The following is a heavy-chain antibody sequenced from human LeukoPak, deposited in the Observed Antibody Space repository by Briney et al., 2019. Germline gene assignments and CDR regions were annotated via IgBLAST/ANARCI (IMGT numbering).Heavy chain of an antibody. CDR3: ARDQVGPED. Sequence: GGSLRLSCAASGFTFSNDWMAWVRQAPGKGLEWVANIRGDGSREYYVDSVKGRFTISRDNAKSSLYLQMNSLRAEDTAVYYCARDQVGPEDWGQGTLVTVSS. V-gene: IGHV3-7*01. J-gene: IGHJ4*02. CDR1: GFTFSNDW. CDR2: IRGDGSRE. D-gene: IGHD1-26*01.